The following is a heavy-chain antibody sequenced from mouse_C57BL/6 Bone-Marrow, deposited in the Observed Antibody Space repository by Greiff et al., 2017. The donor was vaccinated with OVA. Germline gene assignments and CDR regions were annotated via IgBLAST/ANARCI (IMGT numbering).Heavy chain of an antibody. V-gene: IGHV1-26*01. CDR1: GYTFTDYY. Sequence: VQLQQSGPELVKPGASVKISCKASGYTFTDYYMNWVKQSHGKSLEWIGDINPNNGGTSYNQKFKGKATLTVDKSSSTAYMELRSLTSEDSAVYYCARRAAQATIAYWGQGTLVTVSA. CDR2: INPNNGGT. D-gene: IGHD3-2*02. CDR3: ARRAAQATIAY. J-gene: IGHJ3*01.